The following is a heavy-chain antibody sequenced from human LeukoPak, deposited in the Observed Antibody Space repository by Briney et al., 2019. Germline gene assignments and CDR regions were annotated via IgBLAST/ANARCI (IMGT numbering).Heavy chain of an antibody. J-gene: IGHJ6*02. CDR2: IWYDGDIK. CDR3: ARVSPGVLDYYGVDV. Sequence: GGSLRLSCVASGFTFSSYVMHWVRQAPGKGLEWVAIIWYDGDIKSYGDSVKGRFTISRDNSKNTVYLQMNSLRAEDTALYYCARVSPGVLDYYGVDVWGQGTTVTASS. V-gene: IGHV3-33*01. D-gene: IGHD2-8*01. CDR1: GFTFSSYV.